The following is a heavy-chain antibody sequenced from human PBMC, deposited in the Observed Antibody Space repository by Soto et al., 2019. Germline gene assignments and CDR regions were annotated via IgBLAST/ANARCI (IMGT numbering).Heavy chain of an antibody. D-gene: IGHD3-10*01. CDR1: GYTFTNYF. V-gene: IGHV1-69*02. CDR2: IIPILGIA. J-gene: IGHJ5*02. Sequence: SVKVSCKTSGYTFTNYFIYWVRQAPGQGLEWMGRIIPILGIANYAQKFQGRVTITADKSTSTAYMELSSLRSEDTAVYYCARLLWFGEFVNWFDPWGQGTLVTVSS. CDR3: ARLLWFGEFVNWFDP.